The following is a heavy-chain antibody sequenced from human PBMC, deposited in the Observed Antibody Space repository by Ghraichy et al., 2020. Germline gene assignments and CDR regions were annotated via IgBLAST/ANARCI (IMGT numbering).Heavy chain of an antibody. J-gene: IGHJ6*03. CDR1: GGSISSGGYY. Sequence: SETLSLTCTVSGGSISSGGYYWSWIRQHPGKGLEWIGYIYYSGSTYYNPSLKSRVTISVDTSKNQFSLKLSSVTAADTAVYYCARAPSVTTSYYYYYMDVWGKGTTVTVSS. D-gene: IGHD4-11*01. CDR3: ARAPSVTTSYYYYYMDV. V-gene: IGHV4-31*03. CDR2: IYYSGST.